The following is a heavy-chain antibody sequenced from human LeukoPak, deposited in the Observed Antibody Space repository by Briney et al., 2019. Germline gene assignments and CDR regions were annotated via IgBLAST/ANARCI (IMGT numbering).Heavy chain of an antibody. CDR1: GGTFNNYA. CDR2: IIPSFGTA. V-gene: IGHV1-69*05. CDR3: ARAGEVIVVVPAATKGYFQH. D-gene: IGHD2-2*01. J-gene: IGHJ1*01. Sequence: SVKVSCKASGGTFNNYAISWVRQAPGQGLEWMGGIIPSFGTANYTQKFQGSVSITTVESPSTAYMELSSLRSEDPCVYSCARAGEVIVVVPAATKGYFQHWGQGTLVTVSS.